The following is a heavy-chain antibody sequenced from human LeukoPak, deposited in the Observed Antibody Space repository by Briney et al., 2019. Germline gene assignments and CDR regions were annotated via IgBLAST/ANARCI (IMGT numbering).Heavy chain of an antibody. Sequence: ASVKVSCRASGYSFIYYYINWVRQAPGQGLEWMGRIKSNGGGTDYARGFQGRVTMTRDTSFRTAYMELKRLRSDDTAVYYCARDKSGNGMGVWGQGTTVIVSS. D-gene: IGHD3-10*01. V-gene: IGHV1-2*06. CDR1: GYSFIYYY. J-gene: IGHJ6*02. CDR2: IKSNGGGT. CDR3: ARDKSGNGMGV.